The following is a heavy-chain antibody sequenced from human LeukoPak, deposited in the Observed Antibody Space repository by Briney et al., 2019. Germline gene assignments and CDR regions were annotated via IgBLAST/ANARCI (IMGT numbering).Heavy chain of an antibody. J-gene: IGHJ3*02. CDR2: IRYDGSNK. V-gene: IGHV3-30*02. Sequence: GGSLRLSCAASGFTFSSYGMHWVRQAPGKGLEWVAFIRYDGSNKYYADSVKGRFTISRDNSKNTLYLQMNSLRAEDTAVYYCAREDYDFWSGSDAFDIWGQGTMVTVSS. CDR1: GFTFSSYG. CDR3: AREDYDFWSGSDAFDI. D-gene: IGHD3-3*01.